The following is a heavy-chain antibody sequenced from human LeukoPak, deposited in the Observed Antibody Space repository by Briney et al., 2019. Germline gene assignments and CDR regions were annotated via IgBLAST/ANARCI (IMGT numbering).Heavy chain of an antibody. CDR2: IRSKANNYAT. CDR1: GFTFSGSA. Sequence: GSLRLSCVVSGFTFSGSAVHWVRQASGKGLEWVGRIRSKANNYATAYAASVKGRFTISRDDSKNTAYLQMNSLKTEDTAVYYCTGDNFDSSVKFDYWGQGTLVTVSS. V-gene: IGHV3-73*01. J-gene: IGHJ4*02. CDR3: TGDNFDSSVKFDY. D-gene: IGHD3-22*01.